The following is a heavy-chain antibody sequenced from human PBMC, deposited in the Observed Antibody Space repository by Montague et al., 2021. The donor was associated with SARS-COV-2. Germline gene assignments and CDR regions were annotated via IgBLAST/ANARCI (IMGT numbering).Heavy chain of an antibody. CDR2: ISYDGSNK. J-gene: IGHJ5*02. D-gene: IGHD3-10*01. V-gene: IGHV3-30*04. CDR3: ARDGREGLLWFGELLFGWFDP. CDR1: GFTFSSYA. Sequence: RSLSLAASGFTFSSYAMHWVRQAPGKGLEWVAVISYDGSNKYYADSVKGRFTISRDNSKNTLYLQMNSLRAEDTAVYYCARDGREGLLWFGELLFGWFDPWGQGTLVTVSS.